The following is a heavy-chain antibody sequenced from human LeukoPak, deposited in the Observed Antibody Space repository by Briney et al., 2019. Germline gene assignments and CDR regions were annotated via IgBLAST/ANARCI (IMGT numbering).Heavy chain of an antibody. Sequence: ASVKVSCKASGYTFTSYGISWVRQAPGQGLEWMGWISAYNGNTNYAQKLQGRVTMTTDTSTSTAYMELRSLRSDDTAVYYCARAGNVWGSYRSYLFDYWGQGTLVTVSS. V-gene: IGHV1-18*01. J-gene: IGHJ4*02. D-gene: IGHD3-16*02. CDR2: ISAYNGNT. CDR3: ARAGNVWGSYRSYLFDY. CDR1: GYTFTSYG.